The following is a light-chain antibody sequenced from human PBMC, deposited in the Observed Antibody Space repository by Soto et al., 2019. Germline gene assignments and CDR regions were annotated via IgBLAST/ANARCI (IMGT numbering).Light chain of an antibody. CDR2: DVS. V-gene: IGLV2-14*01. J-gene: IGLJ2*01. CDR3: SSYTSSSAYVV. Sequence: QPASVSGSPGQSITISCTGTSSDVGGYNYVSWYQQHPGKAPKLIIYDVSNRPSGVSNRFSGSKSGNTASLTISGLQAEDEADYYCSSYTSSSAYVVFGGGTKLTVL. CDR1: SSDVGGYNY.